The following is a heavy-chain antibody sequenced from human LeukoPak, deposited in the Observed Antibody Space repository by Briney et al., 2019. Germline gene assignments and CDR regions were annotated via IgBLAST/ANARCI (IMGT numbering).Heavy chain of an antibody. CDR1: GFTFSSYA. J-gene: IGHJ5*02. Sequence: GGSLRLSCAASGFTFSSYAMSWVRQAPGKGLEWVSAISGSGGSTYYADSVKGRFTISRDNSKNTLYLQMNSLRAEDTAVYYCAKLGIVVVVAAATWFDPWGQGTLVTVSS. D-gene: IGHD2-15*01. CDR2: ISGSGGST. V-gene: IGHV3-23*01. CDR3: AKLGIVVVVAAATWFDP.